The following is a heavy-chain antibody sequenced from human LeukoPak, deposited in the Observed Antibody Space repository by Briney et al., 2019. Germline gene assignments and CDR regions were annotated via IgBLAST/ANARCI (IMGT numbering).Heavy chain of an antibody. CDR2: IIPILGTT. D-gene: IGHD1-26*01. CDR3: ATDGGSATLGFDS. CDR1: GGTFSSYA. Sequence: SVKVSCKASGGTFSSYAFNWVRQAPGLGLQWMGGIIPILGTTNYAQQFQGRVTMTTDESTSTAFMELSSLRSEDTAIYYCATDGGSATLGFDSWGQGTLLTVSS. V-gene: IGHV1-69*05. J-gene: IGHJ5*01.